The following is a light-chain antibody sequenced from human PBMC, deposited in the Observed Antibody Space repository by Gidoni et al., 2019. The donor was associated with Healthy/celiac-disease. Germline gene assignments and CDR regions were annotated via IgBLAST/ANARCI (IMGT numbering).Light chain of an antibody. V-gene: IGLV1-47*01. CDR1: SSNIGSNS. Sequence: QSVLTQPPSASGTPGQRVTISCSGRSSNIGSNSVYWYQQLPGTAPKLLIYRNNQRPSGVPDRFSGSKSGTSASLAISGLRSEDEADYYCAAWDDSLSGLFGGGTKLTVX. J-gene: IGLJ2*01. CDR2: RNN. CDR3: AAWDDSLSGL.